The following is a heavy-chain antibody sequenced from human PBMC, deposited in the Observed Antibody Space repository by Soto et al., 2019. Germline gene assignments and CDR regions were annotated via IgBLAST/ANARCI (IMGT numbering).Heavy chain of an antibody. CDR2: IYYSNSI. J-gene: IGHJ5*02. D-gene: IGHD3-22*01. CDR1: GASIGAYY. V-gene: IGHV4-59*01. Sequence: AGGTRAPTGTLSGASIGAYYWSGIRQPPGKGLEWIGYIYYSNSINSNPSLKRRVIISDDTSKTQFFLRLSSVTAADTAVYYRARAYYDSSGYSLDPSGQGILVT. CDR3: ARAYYDSSGYSLDP.